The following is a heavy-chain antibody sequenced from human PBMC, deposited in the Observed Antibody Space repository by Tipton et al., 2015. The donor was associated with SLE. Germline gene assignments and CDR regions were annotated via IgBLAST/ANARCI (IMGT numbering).Heavy chain of an antibody. V-gene: IGHV4-34*01. CDR3: ARVPGLEGDYDFYNCQNV. CDR1: GGSFSGYY. CDR2: INHSGST. J-gene: IGHJ6*03. D-gene: IGHD3/OR15-3a*01. Sequence: TLSLTCAVYGGSFSGYYWSWIRQPPGKGLEWIGEINHSGSTNYNPSLKSRVTISIDTSKNQFSLKLSSVTAADTAVYYCARVPGLEGDYDFYNCQNVWTKGTT.